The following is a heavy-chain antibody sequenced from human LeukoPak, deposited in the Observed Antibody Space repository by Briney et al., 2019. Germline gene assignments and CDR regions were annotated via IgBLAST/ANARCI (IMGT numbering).Heavy chain of an antibody. J-gene: IGHJ3*02. Sequence: PGGSLRLSCAASGFSFSSYGMNWVRQAPGKGLEWVAGLFYDGSTKFYADSVKGRFNISRDNSKNTLFLQMNSLRAEDTAVYYCASANKWGKTPYAFDIWGQGTVVIVSS. CDR1: GFSFSSYG. CDR2: LFYDGSTK. V-gene: IGHV3-33*01. D-gene: IGHD7-27*01. CDR3: ASANKWGKTPYAFDI.